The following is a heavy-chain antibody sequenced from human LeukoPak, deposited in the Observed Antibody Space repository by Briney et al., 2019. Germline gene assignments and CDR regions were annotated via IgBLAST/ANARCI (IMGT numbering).Heavy chain of an antibody. CDR2: ISGSGGST. D-gene: IGHD1-1*01. Sequence: GGSLRLSCAASGFTFSSYAMSWVRQAPGKGLEWVSGISGSGGSTYYADSVKGRFTISRDDSKNTLYLQMNSLRAEDTAVYYCAKDLSYNYGATKDYWGQGTLVTVSS. V-gene: IGHV3-23*01. J-gene: IGHJ4*02. CDR1: GFTFSSYA. CDR3: AKDLSYNYGATKDY.